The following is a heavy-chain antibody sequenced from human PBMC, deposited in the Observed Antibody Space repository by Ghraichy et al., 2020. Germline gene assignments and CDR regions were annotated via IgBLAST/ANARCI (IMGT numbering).Heavy chain of an antibody. Sequence: SETLSLTCAVYGGSFSGYYWSWIRQPPGKGLEWIGEINHSGSTNYNPSLKSRVTISVDTSKNQFSLKLSSVTAADTAVYYCARGGEVVVVPAAKPHRTYDFDYWGQGTLVTVSS. J-gene: IGHJ4*02. CDR2: INHSGST. V-gene: IGHV4-34*01. CDR3: ARGGEVVVVPAAKPHRTYDFDY. CDR1: GGSFSGYY. D-gene: IGHD2-2*01.